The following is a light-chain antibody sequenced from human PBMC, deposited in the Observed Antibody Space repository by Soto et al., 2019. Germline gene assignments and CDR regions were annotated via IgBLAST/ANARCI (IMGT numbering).Light chain of an antibody. CDR2: DAS. CDR3: QQRSNWPIT. J-gene: IGKJ5*01. Sequence: EIVLPQSPATLSLSPGESETLSGRASQSVSSYLAWYQQKPGQAHRLLIYDASNRATGIPARFSGSGSGTDFTLTISSLEPEEFAVYYCQQRSNWPITVGQGTRLEIK. CDR1: QSVSSY. V-gene: IGKV3-11*01.